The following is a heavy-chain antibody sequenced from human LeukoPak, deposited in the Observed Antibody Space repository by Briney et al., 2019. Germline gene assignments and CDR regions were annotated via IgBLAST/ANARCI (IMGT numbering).Heavy chain of an antibody. V-gene: IGHV6-1*01. CDR2: THDRSKWYN. J-gene: IGHJ6*02. CDR1: GDSVSSNSAA. Sequence: SQTLSLTCAISGDSVSSNSAAWNWIRQSPSRGLEWLGRTHDRSKWYNDYAVSEKSRITINPDTSKNQFSLQLNFVTPEDTAVYYCARSHSSGWYGYYYDGMDVWGQGTTVTVSS. CDR3: ARSHSSGWYGYYYDGMDV. D-gene: IGHD6-19*01.